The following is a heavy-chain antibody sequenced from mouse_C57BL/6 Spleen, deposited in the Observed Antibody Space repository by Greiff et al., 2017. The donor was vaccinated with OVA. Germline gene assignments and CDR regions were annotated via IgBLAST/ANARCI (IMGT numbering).Heavy chain of an antibody. Sequence: QVQLQQPGTELVKPGASVKLSCKASGYTFTSYWMHWVKQRPGQGLEWIGNINPSNGGTTYNEKFKSKATLTVDKSSSTAYMQLSSLTSEDSAVYYCARSSSSGYGFAYWGQGTLVTVSA. CDR3: ARSSSSGYGFAY. CDR2: INPSNGGT. D-gene: IGHD3-2*02. J-gene: IGHJ3*01. CDR1: GYTFTSYW. V-gene: IGHV1-53*01.